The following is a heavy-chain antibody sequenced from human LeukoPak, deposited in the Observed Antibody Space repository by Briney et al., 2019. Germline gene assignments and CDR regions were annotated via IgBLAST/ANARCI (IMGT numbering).Heavy chain of an antibody. CDR3: ARIHRYGPAGYYGMDV. V-gene: IGHV2-70*11. CDR2: IDWDDDK. Sequence: SGPALVKLTQTLTLTCTFSGFSLRTSGMCVSWIRQPPGKALEWLARIDWDDDKYYSTSLKTRLTISKDTSKNQVVFTMTNMDPVDTATYYCARIHRYGPAGYYGMDVWGQGTTVTVSS. CDR1: GFSLRTSGMC. J-gene: IGHJ6*02. D-gene: IGHD5-18*01.